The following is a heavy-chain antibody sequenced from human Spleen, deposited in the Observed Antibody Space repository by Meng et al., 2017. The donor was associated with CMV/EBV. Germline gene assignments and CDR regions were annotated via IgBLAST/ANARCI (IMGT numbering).Heavy chain of an antibody. D-gene: IGHD6-13*01. V-gene: IGHV3-74*01. CDR3: ARDYLRIAAAYYYGMDV. CDR1: GFTFSSYW. Sequence: GGSLRLSCAASGFTFSSYWMHWVRQAPGKGLVWVSRINSDGSSTSYADSVKGRFTISRDNAKNTLYLQMNSLRAEDTALYYCARDYLRIAAAYYYGMDVWGQGTTVTVSS. J-gene: IGHJ6*02. CDR2: INSDGSST.